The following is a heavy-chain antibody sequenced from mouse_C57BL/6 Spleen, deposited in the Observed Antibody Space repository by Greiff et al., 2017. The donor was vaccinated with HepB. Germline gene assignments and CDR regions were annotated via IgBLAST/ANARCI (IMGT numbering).Heavy chain of an antibody. V-gene: IGHV5-16*01. D-gene: IGHD2-2*01. CDR1: GFTFSDYY. CDR3: ARDHPYGYDGGFDY. CDR2: INYDGSST. Sequence: EVKLVESEGGLVQPGSSMKLSCTASGFTFSDYYMAWVRQVPEKGLEWVANINYDGSSTYYLDSLKSRFIISRDNAKNILYLQMSSLKSEDTATYYCARDHPYGYDGGFDYWGQGTTLTVSS. J-gene: IGHJ2*01.